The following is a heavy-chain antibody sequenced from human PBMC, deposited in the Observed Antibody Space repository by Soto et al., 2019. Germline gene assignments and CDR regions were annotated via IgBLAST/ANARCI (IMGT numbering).Heavy chain of an antibody. J-gene: IGHJ6*02. V-gene: IGHV1-18*01. Sequence: GAAVKVSCKASGYTFTSYGISWVRQAPGQGLEWMGWISAYNGNTNYAQKLQGRVTMTTDTSTSTAYMELRSLRSDDTAVYYCAREGSLRRTAMVTYYYYGMDVWGQGTTVTVSS. CDR1: GYTFTSYG. CDR2: ISAYNGNT. D-gene: IGHD5-18*01. CDR3: AREGSLRRTAMVTYYYYGMDV.